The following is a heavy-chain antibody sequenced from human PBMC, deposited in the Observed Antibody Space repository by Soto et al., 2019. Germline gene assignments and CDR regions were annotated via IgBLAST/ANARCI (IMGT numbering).Heavy chain of an antibody. CDR3: VKDKQWLETYFDS. CDR2: INVSGALT. Sequence: XVSLRLSFAASGFRFDAQCMAWVRQSPGKGLQWVSSINVSGALTYYIESVKGRFTISRDNSEHTLYLQMNNLEADDTAIYYCVKDKQWLETYFDSWGPGTLVTVSS. CDR1: GFRFDAQC. J-gene: IGHJ4*02. D-gene: IGHD6-19*01. V-gene: IGHV3-23*01.